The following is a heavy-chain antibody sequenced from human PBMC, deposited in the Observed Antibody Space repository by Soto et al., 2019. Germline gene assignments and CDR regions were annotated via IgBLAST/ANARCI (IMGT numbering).Heavy chain of an antibody. CDR2: ISDDGSKT. Sequence: PGGSLRLSCAGSGVTFRGYAVHWVRQTPGKGLEWVTVISDDGSKTYYADSVKGRFSVSRDDSTNMVFLQMSSLRSEDTAVYHCAREYQLTYYFDDWGPGTPVTVSS. D-gene: IGHD3-9*01. J-gene: IGHJ4*02. CDR3: AREYQLTYYFDD. V-gene: IGHV3-30*14. CDR1: GVTFRGYA.